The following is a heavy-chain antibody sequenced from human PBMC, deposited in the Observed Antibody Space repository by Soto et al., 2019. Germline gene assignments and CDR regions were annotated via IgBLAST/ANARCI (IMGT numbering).Heavy chain of an antibody. D-gene: IGHD2-15*01. Sequence: QVQLVQSGAEVKKPGASVKVSCKASGYTFTIYYIHWVRQAPGQRLEWMGVIKPSGAITTYAQRFQGRGTMTRDTSTSTVYMELSSLRSDDTAVYNCARGCRYSDYYYYYGMDVWGQGTTVTVSS. CDR1: GYTFTIYY. V-gene: IGHV1-46*01. CDR2: IKPSGAIT. J-gene: IGHJ6*02. CDR3: ARGCRYSDYYYYYGMDV.